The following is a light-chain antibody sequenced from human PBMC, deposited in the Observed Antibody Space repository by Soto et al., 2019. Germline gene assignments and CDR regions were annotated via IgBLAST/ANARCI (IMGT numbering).Light chain of an antibody. CDR3: QHYNSYSEA. J-gene: IGKJ1*01. Sequence: KMNLSASTVSGSDNHRVTITCRASQTISSWLAWYQQKPGKAPKLLIYKASTLKSGVPSRFSGSGSGTEFTLTISSLQPDDFATYYCQHYNSYSEAVGQGTKVDIK. CDR1: QTISSW. CDR2: KAS. V-gene: IGKV1-5*03.